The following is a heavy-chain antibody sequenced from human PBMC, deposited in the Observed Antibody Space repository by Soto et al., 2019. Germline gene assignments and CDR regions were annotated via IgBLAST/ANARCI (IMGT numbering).Heavy chain of an antibody. J-gene: IGHJ3*02. CDR1: GGTFSSYA. Sequence: QVQLVQSGAEVKKPGSSVKVSCKASGGTFSSYAISWVRQAPGQGLEWMGGIIPIFGTANYAQKFQGRVTITADESTSTAYMELSSLRSEDTAVYYCASMREAGTPRSTKTDAFDIWGQGTMVTVSS. D-gene: IGHD6-19*01. V-gene: IGHV1-69*12. CDR2: IIPIFGTA. CDR3: ASMREAGTPRSTKTDAFDI.